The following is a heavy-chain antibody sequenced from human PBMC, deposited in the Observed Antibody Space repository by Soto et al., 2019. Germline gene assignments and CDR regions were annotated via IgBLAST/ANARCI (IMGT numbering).Heavy chain of an antibody. J-gene: IGHJ5*02. CDR1: GYTFSIYG. CDR2: ISPYNGET. CDR3: ASKYRSSSWFDA. V-gene: IGHV1-18*01. Sequence: QVQLVQSGAEVRKPGASVRVSCKASGYTFSIYGICWVRQAPGQGLEWMGWISPYNGETNLAQQLQGRVTMTTDTSTSTAYMDLRSLRSDDTAVYYRASKYRSSSWFDARGQGTLVTVSS. D-gene: IGHD6-6*01.